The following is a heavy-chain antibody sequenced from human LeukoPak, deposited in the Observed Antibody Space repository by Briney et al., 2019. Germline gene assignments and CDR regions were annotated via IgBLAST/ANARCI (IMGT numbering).Heavy chain of an antibody. CDR1: GGSFSGYY. CDR2: IYYSGST. D-gene: IGHD3-22*01. J-gene: IGHJ4*02. CDR3: ARGLATYYYGSSGYYFYLDY. V-gene: IGHV4-59*01. Sequence: SETLSLTCAVYGGSFSGYYWSWIRQPPGKGLEWIGYIYYSGSTNYNPSLKSRVTISVDTSKNQFSLKLSSVTAADTAVYYCARGLATYYYGSSGYYFYLDYWGQGTLVTVSS.